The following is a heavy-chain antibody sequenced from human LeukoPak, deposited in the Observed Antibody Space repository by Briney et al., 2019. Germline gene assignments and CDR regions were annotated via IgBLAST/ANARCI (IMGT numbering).Heavy chain of an antibody. J-gene: IGHJ4*02. V-gene: IGHV3-11*06. CDR1: GFTFSDYY. Sequence: GGSLRLSCAASGFTFSDYYMSWIRQAPGKGLEWVSYISSSSSYTNYAGSVKGRFTISRDNAKNSLYLQMNSLRAEDTAVYYCARDLGYTFGYTSDYWGQGTLVTVSS. CDR3: ARDLGYTFGYTSDY. CDR2: ISSSSSYT. D-gene: IGHD5-18*01.